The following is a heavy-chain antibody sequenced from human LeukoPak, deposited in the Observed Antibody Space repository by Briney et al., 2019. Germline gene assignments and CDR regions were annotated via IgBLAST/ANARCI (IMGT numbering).Heavy chain of an antibody. Sequence: PGGSLRLSCAASGFTFYNYAMSWARQAPGKGLEWVSGISGSGGSTFYAESVKGRFTISRDNSKLYLQMNSLRAEDTAVYYCAKRGVQQWLVDWYFDYWGQGTLVTASS. D-gene: IGHD6-19*01. V-gene: IGHV3-23*01. CDR2: ISGSGGST. CDR1: GFTFYNYA. CDR3: AKRGVQQWLVDWYFDY. J-gene: IGHJ4*02.